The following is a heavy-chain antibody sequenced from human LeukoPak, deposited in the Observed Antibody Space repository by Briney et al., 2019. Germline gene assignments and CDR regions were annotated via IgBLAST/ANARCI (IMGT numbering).Heavy chain of an antibody. CDR1: GGSFSGYY. Sequence: SETLSLTCAVYGGSFSGYYWSWIRQPPGKGLEWIGYIYYSGSTNYNPSLKSRVTISVDTSKNQFSLKLSSVTAADTAVYYCARGVRGVIIGRDYYYMDVWGKGTTVTVSS. CDR2: IYYSGST. CDR3: ARGVRGVIIGRDYYYMDV. D-gene: IGHD3-10*01. J-gene: IGHJ6*03. V-gene: IGHV4-59*01.